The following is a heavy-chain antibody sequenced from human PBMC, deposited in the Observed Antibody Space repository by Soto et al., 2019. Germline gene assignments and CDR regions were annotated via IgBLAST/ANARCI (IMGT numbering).Heavy chain of an antibody. V-gene: IGHV3-30*18. CDR2: ISYDGRNK. Sequence: GGSLRLSCAASGFTFSSYGMHWVRQAPGKGLEWVAVISYDGRNKYYADSVKGRFTISRDNSKNTLYLQMNSLRAEDTAVYYCAKERSQYSSGWYDYFDYWGQGTLVTRLL. J-gene: IGHJ4*02. D-gene: IGHD6-19*01. CDR1: GFTFSSYG. CDR3: AKERSQYSSGWYDYFDY.